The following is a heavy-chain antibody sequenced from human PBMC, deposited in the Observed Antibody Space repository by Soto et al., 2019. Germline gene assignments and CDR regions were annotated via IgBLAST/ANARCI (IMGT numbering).Heavy chain of an antibody. Sequence: GGSLRLSCAASGFTFSTYAMHWVRQAPGKGLEWVAAISYDGSDKYYAASVKGRFPISRDNSKNTLYLQMNSLRAEDTAVYCCAPGGYCSGGSCYSRRYFAYWGQGTLVTVSS. D-gene: IGHD2-15*01. CDR3: APGGYCSGGSCYSRRYFAY. CDR1: GFTFSTYA. J-gene: IGHJ4*02. V-gene: IGHV3-30-3*01. CDR2: ISYDGSDK.